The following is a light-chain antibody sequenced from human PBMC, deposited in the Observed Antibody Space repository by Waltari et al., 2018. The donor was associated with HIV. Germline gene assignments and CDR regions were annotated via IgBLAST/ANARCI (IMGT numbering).Light chain of an antibody. CDR3: QSTDRSGSYII. V-gene: IGLV3-25*03. Sequence: SYDLTQPPSLSVSPGQTARTTCSGAALSMQYGYWYQQKPGQASVLVIYNGSERSSGIPERFSGSSSGTTVTLTISGAQAEDEAAYFCQSTDRSGSYIIFGGGTKLTVL. CDR1: ALSMQY. CDR2: NGS. J-gene: IGLJ2*01.